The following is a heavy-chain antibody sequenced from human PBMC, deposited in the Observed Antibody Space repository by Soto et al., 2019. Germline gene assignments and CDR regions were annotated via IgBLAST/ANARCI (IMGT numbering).Heavy chain of an antibody. D-gene: IGHD1-26*01. J-gene: IGHJ4*02. V-gene: IGHV4-59*01. CDR3: ARRYGGNFDY. Sequence: SETLSLTCTFSGGSINSYYWSWIRQPPGKGLEWIGYIYYSGSTNYNPSLKSRVTISVDTSKNQFSLKLRSVTGADTAVYYCARRYGGNFDYWGQGTLVTVPQ. CDR2: IYYSGST. CDR1: GGSINSYY.